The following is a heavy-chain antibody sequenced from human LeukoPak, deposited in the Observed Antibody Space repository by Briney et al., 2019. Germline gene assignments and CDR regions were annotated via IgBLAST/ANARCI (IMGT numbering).Heavy chain of an antibody. CDR3: ARVYSVTLAGFDY. Sequence: SETLSLTCTVSGGSISGYSWTWIRQPAGKGLEWIGRIYTSGSPNYNPSLKSRVTMSVDTSKNQFSLTLNSVTAADTALYYCARVYSVTLAGFDYWGQGTLVTVSS. D-gene: IGHD6-19*01. V-gene: IGHV4-4*07. CDR1: GGSISGYS. CDR2: IYTSGSP. J-gene: IGHJ4*02.